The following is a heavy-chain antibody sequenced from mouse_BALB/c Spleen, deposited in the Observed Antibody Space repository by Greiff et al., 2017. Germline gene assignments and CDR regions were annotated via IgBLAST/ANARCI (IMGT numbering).Heavy chain of an antibody. CDR3: ARSSTEEGYFDY. Sequence: DVKLVESGPSLVKPSQTLSLTCSVTGDSITSGYWNWIRKFPGNKLEYMGYISYSGSTYYNPSLKSRISITRDTSKNQYYLQLNSVTTEDTATYYCARSSTEEGYFDYWGQGTTLTVSS. J-gene: IGHJ2*01. CDR1: GDSITSGY. D-gene: IGHD1-1*01. V-gene: IGHV3-8*02. CDR2: ISYSGST.